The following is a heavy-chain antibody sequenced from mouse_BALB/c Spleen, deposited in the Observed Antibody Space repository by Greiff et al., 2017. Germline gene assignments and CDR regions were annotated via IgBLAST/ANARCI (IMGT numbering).Heavy chain of an antibody. V-gene: IGHV5-6*03. CDR2: ISSGGSYT. Sequence: EVKLVESGGGLVKPGGSLKLSCAASGFTFSSYGMSWVRQTPDKRLEWVATISSGGSYTYYPDSVKGRFTISRDNAKNTLYLQMSSLKSEDTAMYYCARHGYGNLFAYWGQGTLVTVSA. CDR3: ARHGYGNLFAY. D-gene: IGHD2-10*02. CDR1: GFTFSSYG. J-gene: IGHJ3*01.